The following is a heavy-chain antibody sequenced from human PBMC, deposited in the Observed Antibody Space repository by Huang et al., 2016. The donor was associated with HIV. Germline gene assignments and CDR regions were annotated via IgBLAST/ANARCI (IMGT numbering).Heavy chain of an antibody. CDR3: ARHMDCSSSSCLAGGHERGPFDM. D-gene: IGHD2-2*01. V-gene: IGHV4-39*01. J-gene: IGHJ3*02. Sequence: QLQLQESGPGLVKPSETLSLTCSVSGGSISSSSYYWGWIRQPPGKGLEWIGSIYYSGRPLYNPYLKSGVTISVDTSRNQFSLGLSSVTAADTSVYYCARHMDCSSSSCLAGGHERGPFDMWGQGTMVTVSS. CDR2: IYYSGRP. CDR1: GGSISSSSYY.